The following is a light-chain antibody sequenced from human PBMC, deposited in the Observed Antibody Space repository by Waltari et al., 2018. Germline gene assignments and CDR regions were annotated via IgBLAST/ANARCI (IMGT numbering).Light chain of an antibody. CDR1: QDISNY. CDR3: RQYVNLAAA. V-gene: IGKV1-33*01. CDR2: DAS. Sequence: IQMTQSPSSLSASVGDRVSFTCQASQDISNYLSWYQQKPGKAPKLLIYDASNLETGIPSRFSGNRAGTDFSFSMSSLQPEDSATYFCRQYVNLAAAFGGGPKVEIK. J-gene: IGKJ4*01.